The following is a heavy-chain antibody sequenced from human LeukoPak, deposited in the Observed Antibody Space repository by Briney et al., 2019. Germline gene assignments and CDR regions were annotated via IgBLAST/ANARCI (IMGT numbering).Heavy chain of an antibody. Sequence: PGGSLRLSCAASGFTFSNYWMHWVRQAPGKGLVWVSRINSDGSSTDYADSVKGRFTISRDSAKNTVYLQMNSLRAEDTAVYYCARELAYCGGDCYSVAFDIWGQGTMVTVSS. J-gene: IGHJ3*02. D-gene: IGHD2-21*02. CDR2: INSDGSST. V-gene: IGHV3-74*01. CDR1: GFTFSNYW. CDR3: ARELAYCGGDCYSVAFDI.